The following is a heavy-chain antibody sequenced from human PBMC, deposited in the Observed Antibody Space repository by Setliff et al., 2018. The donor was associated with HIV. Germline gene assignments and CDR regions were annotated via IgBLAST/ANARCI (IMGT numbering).Heavy chain of an antibody. D-gene: IGHD5-12*01. Sequence: KTSETLSLTCAAYGGSFSEYYWSWIRQSPGKGLEWIGEINPSGTTHYNPPLKSRATISVDPSKNQFSLRLNSVTAADTAVYYCARGATLLPGYSDRWEYFYMDVWGKGTTVTVSS. CDR1: GGSFSEYY. V-gene: IGHV4-34*01. J-gene: IGHJ6*03. CDR2: INPSGTT. CDR3: ARGATLLPGYSDRWEYFYMDV.